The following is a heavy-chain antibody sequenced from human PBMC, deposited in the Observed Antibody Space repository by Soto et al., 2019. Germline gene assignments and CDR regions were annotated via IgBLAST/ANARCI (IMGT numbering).Heavy chain of an antibody. D-gene: IGHD2-21*02. CDR2: IYYSGST. CDR3: ASIIVVVTAFDY. J-gene: IGHJ4*02. V-gene: IGHV4-39*01. Sequence: SETLSLTCTVSGGSISSSTNYLGWFRQPPGKGLEWIGSIYYSGSTYYNPSLKSRVTISVDTSKNQFSLKLSSVTAADTAVYYCASIIVVVTAFDYWGQGTLVTVS. CDR1: GGSISSSTNY.